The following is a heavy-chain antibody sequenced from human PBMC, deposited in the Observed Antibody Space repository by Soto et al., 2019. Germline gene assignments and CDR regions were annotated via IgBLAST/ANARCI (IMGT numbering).Heavy chain of an antibody. D-gene: IGHD6-19*01. Sequence: SVKVSCKASGGTFSSYTISWVRQAPGQGLEWMGRIIPILGITNYAQKLQGRVTITEDKSTSTVYMELSSLSSEDTAVYYCARDGYSSGWHAGGGYYGMDVWGQGTTVTVSS. J-gene: IGHJ6*02. CDR1: GGTFSSYT. CDR3: ARDGYSSGWHAGGGYYGMDV. CDR2: IIPILGIT. V-gene: IGHV1-69*04.